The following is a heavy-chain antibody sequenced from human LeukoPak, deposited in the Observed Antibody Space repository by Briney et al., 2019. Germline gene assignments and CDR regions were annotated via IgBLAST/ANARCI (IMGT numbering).Heavy chain of an antibody. V-gene: IGHV3-30*18. J-gene: IGHJ4*02. CDR3: AKRAKYSYGSVDY. Sequence: GRSLRLSCAASGFTFSSYGMHWARQAPGKGLEWVAVISYDGSNKYCADSVKGRFTISRDNSKNTLYLQMNSLRAEDTAVYYCAKRAKYSYGSVDYWGQGTLVTVSS. CDR2: ISYDGSNK. D-gene: IGHD5-18*01. CDR1: GFTFSSYG.